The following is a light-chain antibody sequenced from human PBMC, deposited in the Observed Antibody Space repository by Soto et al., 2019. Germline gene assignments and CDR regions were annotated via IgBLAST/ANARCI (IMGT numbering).Light chain of an antibody. CDR3: GTWDGSLSAGV. V-gene: IGLV1-51*01. Sequence: QSVLTQPPSVSAAPGQKVTISCSGSSSNIGSYYVSWYQQLPGTAPKLLIYDNNKRPSGIPDRFSGSKSGTSATLGITGLQTGDEADHYCGTWDGSLSAGVFGGGTKLTVL. J-gene: IGLJ3*02. CDR1: SSNIGSYY. CDR2: DNN.